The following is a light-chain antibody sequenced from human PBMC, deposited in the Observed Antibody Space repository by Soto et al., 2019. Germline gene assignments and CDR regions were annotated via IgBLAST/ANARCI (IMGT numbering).Light chain of an antibody. Sequence: QSALTQPASVSGSPGQSITISCTGTSSDIGTYDLVSWYQHLPGTAPRLVIYDNSKRPSGIPDRFSGSKSGTSATLDITGLQTGDEADYYCGTWDSSLSVVVFGGGTKVTVL. CDR3: GTWDSSLSVVV. CDR1: SSDIGTYDL. V-gene: IGLV1-51*01. J-gene: IGLJ3*02. CDR2: DNS.